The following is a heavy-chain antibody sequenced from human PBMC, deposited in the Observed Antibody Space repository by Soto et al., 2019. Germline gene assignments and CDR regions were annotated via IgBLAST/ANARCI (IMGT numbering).Heavy chain of an antibody. CDR1: GFTFGHYA. Sequence: EVELVESGGGSVQPGRSLRLSCAASGFTFGHYAMHWVLQAAGNGVDRVSGISSNSGTIGYADSVKALLTSSRDNAENSLYLHVNSVRAEDMALYYCAKDINYDKSYGMDVWRQGTTVTVSS. V-gene: IGHV3-9*03. D-gene: IGHD3-22*01. CDR3: AKDINYDKSYGMDV. J-gene: IGHJ6*02. CDR2: ISSNSGTI.